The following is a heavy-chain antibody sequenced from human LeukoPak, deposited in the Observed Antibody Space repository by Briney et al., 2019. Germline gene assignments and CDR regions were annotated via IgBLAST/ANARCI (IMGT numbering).Heavy chain of an antibody. CDR3: ARDRGDRSYYDFWSGYSLGAFDI. Sequence: SETLSLTCTVSGGSISSYYWSWIRQPPGKGLEWIGYIYHSGSTNYNPSLKSRVTISVDTSKNQFSLKLSSVTAADTAVYYCARDRGDRSYYDFWSGYSLGAFDIWGQGTMVTVSS. D-gene: IGHD3-3*01. J-gene: IGHJ3*02. CDR1: GGSISSYY. V-gene: IGHV4-59*01. CDR2: IYHSGST.